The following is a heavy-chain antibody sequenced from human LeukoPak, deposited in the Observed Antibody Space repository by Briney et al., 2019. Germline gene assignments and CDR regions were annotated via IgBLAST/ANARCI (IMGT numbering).Heavy chain of an antibody. V-gene: IGHV4-34*01. CDR3: ARAYNGYDYP. CDR1: GGSFTDYY. J-gene: IGHJ5*02. CDR2: INHDGST. D-gene: IGHD5-12*01. Sequence: SETLSLTCAVYGGSFTDYYWSWIRQSPGKGLEWIGEINHDGSTNYNPSLKSQVTIAVDRSKNQFSLKLTSVTAAGTAVYYCARAYNGYDYPWGQGTLVTVSS.